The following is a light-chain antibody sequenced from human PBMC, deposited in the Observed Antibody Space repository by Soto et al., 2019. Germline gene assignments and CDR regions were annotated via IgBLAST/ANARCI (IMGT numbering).Light chain of an antibody. CDR1: SSNIGAGYD. CDR2: GNS. J-gene: IGLJ2*01. V-gene: IGLV1-40*01. Sequence: QSALTQPPSVSGAPGQRVTISCTESSSNIGAGYDVHWYQQLPGTAPKLLIYGNSNRPSGVPDRFSGSKSGTSASLAITGLQAEDEADYYCQSYDSSLSAVVFGGGTKLTVL. CDR3: QSYDSSLSAVV.